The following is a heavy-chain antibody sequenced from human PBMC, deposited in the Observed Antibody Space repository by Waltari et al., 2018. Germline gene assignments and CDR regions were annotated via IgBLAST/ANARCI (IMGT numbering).Heavy chain of an antibody. Sequence: EVQLVESGGGLVQPGGSVRLSCAASGLPFSRDEMTWVRTAPGKGLEWVSYISSSGSTIYYADSVKGLFTISRDNAKNSLYLQMNSLRAEDTAVYYCARDLSGWYGTTGDYWGQGTLVTVSS. CDR2: ISSSGSTI. CDR3: ARDLSGWYGTTGDY. CDR1: GLPFSRDE. J-gene: IGHJ4*02. V-gene: IGHV3-48*03. D-gene: IGHD6-19*01.